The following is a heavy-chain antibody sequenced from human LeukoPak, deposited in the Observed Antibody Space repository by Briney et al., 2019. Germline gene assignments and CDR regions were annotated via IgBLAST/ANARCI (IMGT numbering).Heavy chain of an antibody. D-gene: IGHD6-13*01. V-gene: IGHV4-59*08. CDR1: GGSISSYY. Sequence: SETLSLTCTVSGGSISSYYWSWIRQPPGKGLKWIGYIYYSGSTNYNPSLKSRVTISVDTSKNQFSLKLSSVTAADTAVYYCARHPTVIAAAGFDYWGQGTLVTVSS. CDR2: IYYSGST. CDR3: ARHPTVIAAAGFDY. J-gene: IGHJ4*02.